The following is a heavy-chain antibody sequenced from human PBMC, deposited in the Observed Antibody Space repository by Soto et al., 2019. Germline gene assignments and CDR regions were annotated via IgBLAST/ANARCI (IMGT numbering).Heavy chain of an antibody. Sequence: GGSLRLSCAASGFTFSSYAMSWVRQAPGKGLEWVSAISGSGGSTYYADSVKGRFTISRDNSKTTLYLQMNSLRAEDTAVYYCARPYGDYVNYYYGMDVWGQGTTVTVSS. J-gene: IGHJ6*02. CDR3: ARPYGDYVNYYYGMDV. CDR1: GFTFSSYA. V-gene: IGHV3-23*01. CDR2: ISGSGGST. D-gene: IGHD4-17*01.